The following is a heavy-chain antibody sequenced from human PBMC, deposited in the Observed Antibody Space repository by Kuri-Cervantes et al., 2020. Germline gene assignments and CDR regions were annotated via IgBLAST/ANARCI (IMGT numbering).Heavy chain of an antibody. Sequence: GGSLRLSCAASGFTFSDYYMSWIRQAPGKGLEWVSYISSSGSTKYYADSVKGRFTISRDNSKNTLYLQMNSLRAEDTAVYYCARGVRGVQPLFDYWGQGTLVTVSS. CDR2: ISSSGSTK. CDR1: GFTFSDYY. CDR3: ARGVRGVQPLFDY. D-gene: IGHD3-10*01. J-gene: IGHJ4*02. V-gene: IGHV3-11*04.